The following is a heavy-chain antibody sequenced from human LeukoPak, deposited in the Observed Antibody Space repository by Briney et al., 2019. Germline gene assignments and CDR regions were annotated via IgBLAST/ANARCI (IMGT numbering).Heavy chain of an antibody. J-gene: IGHJ4*02. Sequence: PSETLSLTCTVSGVSISSSNSYWGWIRQPPGKGLEWIGSIYYSGNTYYNASLKSQVSISIVTSKNQFSLRLSSVTAADTAVYYCARSHSPRHSLTVFGVVKSSRGYYFDYWGQGTLVTVSS. V-gene: IGHV4-39*01. CDR1: GVSISSSNSY. CDR3: ARSHSPRHSLTVFGVVKSSRGYYFDY. CDR2: IYYSGNT. D-gene: IGHD3-3*01.